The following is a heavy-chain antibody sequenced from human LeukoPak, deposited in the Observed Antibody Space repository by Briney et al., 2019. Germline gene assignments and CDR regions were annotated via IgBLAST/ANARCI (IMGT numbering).Heavy chain of an antibody. CDR3: AADGEYCSGGSCYDY. J-gene: IGHJ4*02. CDR2: IVVGSGNT. CDR1: GFTFTSSA. V-gene: IGHV1-58*02. D-gene: IGHD2-15*01. Sequence: SVKVSCKASGFTFTSSAMQWVRQARGQRLEWIGWIVVGSGNTNYAQKFQERVTITRDMSTSTAYMELSSLRSEDTAVYYCAADGEYCSGGSCYDYWGQGTLVTVSS.